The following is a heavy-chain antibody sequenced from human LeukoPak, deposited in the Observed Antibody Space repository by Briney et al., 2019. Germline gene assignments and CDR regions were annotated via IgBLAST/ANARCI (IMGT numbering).Heavy chain of an antibody. Sequence: ASVKVSCKASGYTFTGYYIHWVRQAPGQGLEWMGWINPNSGGSKYAQKFQGRVTMTRDTSISTAYMELSRLRSDDTAVYYCARVTVTPGAFDIWGQGTMVTVSS. CDR1: GYTFTGYY. CDR2: INPNSGGS. D-gene: IGHD4-17*01. V-gene: IGHV1-2*02. J-gene: IGHJ3*02. CDR3: ARVTVTPGAFDI.